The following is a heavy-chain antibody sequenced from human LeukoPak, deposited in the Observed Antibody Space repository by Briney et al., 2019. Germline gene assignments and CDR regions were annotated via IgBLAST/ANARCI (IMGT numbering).Heavy chain of an antibody. CDR1: GFTFGDYA. D-gene: IGHD5/OR15-5a*01. J-gene: IGHJ4*02. Sequence: GRSLRVSCTASGFTFGDYAMSWFRQAPGKGLEWVGFIRSKAYGGTTEYAASVKGRCTISRDDSKRIAYLQMNSLKTEDTAVYYCTREIRSTAQIFDHWGQETVVSVSS. CDR2: IRSKAYGGTT. V-gene: IGHV3-49*03. CDR3: TREIRSTAQIFDH.